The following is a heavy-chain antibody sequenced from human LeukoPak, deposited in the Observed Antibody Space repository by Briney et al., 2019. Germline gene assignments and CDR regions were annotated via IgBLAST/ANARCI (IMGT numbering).Heavy chain of an antibody. V-gene: IGHV3-30-3*01. CDR2: ISYDGSNK. D-gene: IGHD3-3*01. J-gene: IGHJ4*02. Sequence: GGSLRLSCAASGFTFSSYAMHWVRQAPGKGLEWVAIISYDGSNKYYADSVKGRFTISRDNSKNTLYLQMNSLRAEDTAVYYCARDLQEYDFWSGSMECYFDYWGQGTLVTVSS. CDR1: GFTFSSYA. CDR3: ARDLQEYDFWSGSMECYFDY.